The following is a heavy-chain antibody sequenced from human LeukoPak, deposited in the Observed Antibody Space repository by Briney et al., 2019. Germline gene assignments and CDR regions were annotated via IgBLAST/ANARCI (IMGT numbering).Heavy chain of an antibody. CDR2: INPSGGST. CDR3: AREYYDYVWGSFSTNWFDP. Sequence: ASVKVSCKASGYTFTSYYMHWVRRAPGQGLEWMGIINPSGGSTSYAQKFQGRVTMTRDTSTSTVYMELSSLRSEDTAVYYCAREYYDYVWGSFSTNWFDPWGQGTLVTVSS. J-gene: IGHJ5*02. CDR1: GYTFTSYY. V-gene: IGHV1-46*01. D-gene: IGHD3-16*01.